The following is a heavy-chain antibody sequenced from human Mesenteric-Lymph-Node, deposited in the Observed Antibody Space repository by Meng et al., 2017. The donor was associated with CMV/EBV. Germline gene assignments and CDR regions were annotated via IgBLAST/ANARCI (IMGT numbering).Heavy chain of an antibody. CDR3: ARAPDKNTAYDY. J-gene: IGHJ4*02. Sequence: GESLKISCAASGFTFSSYTMNWVRQAPGKGLEWVSYIGSNSGSTNYAASVRGRFTVSRDYAKNSLYLQMNSLRAEDTAVYYCARAPDKNTAYDYWGQGTLVTVSS. CDR1: GFTFSSYT. V-gene: IGHV3-48*04. D-gene: IGHD5-18*01. CDR2: IGSNSGST.